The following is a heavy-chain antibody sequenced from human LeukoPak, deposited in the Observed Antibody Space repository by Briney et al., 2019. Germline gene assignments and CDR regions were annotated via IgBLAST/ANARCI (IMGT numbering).Heavy chain of an antibody. D-gene: IGHD2-2*01. CDR2: INHSGST. V-gene: IGHV4-34*01. CDR1: GGSFSGYY. Sequence: SETLSLTCAVYGGSFSGYYWSWIRQPPGKGLEWIGEINHSGSTNYNPSLKSRVTISVDTSKNQFSLKLSSVTAADTAVYYCARHARPPGRGYCSSTSCYGVYYYYYMDVWGKGTTVTVSS. J-gene: IGHJ6*03. CDR3: ARHARPPGRGYCSSTSCYGVYYYYYMDV.